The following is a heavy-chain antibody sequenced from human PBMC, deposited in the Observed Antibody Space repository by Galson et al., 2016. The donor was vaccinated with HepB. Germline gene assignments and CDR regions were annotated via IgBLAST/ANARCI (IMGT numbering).Heavy chain of an antibody. Sequence: SLRLSCAASGFRFSDWSMHWVRQAPGKGLEWVAVVLRNGTNQYYADFVKGRVTISKDNYRNTLYLQMNSLRPEDTAVYYCANIAFTPYLWGQGTLVNVSS. D-gene: IGHD3-16*02. V-gene: IGHV3-30*04. J-gene: IGHJ4*02. CDR2: VLRNGTNQ. CDR3: ANIAFTPYL. CDR1: GFRFSDWS.